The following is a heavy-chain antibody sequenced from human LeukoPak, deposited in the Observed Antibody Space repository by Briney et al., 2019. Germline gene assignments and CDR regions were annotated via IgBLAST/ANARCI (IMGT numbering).Heavy chain of an antibody. CDR3: ARDHDREAFDI. V-gene: IGHV3-74*01. J-gene: IGHJ3*02. CDR2: INSDGSST. Sequence: GGSLRLSCAASGFTFSIYWMHWVRQAPGKGLVWVSRINSDGSSTSYADSVKGRFTISRDNAKNTLYLQMNSLRAEDTAVYYCARDHDREAFDIWGQGTMVTVSS. CDR1: GFTFSIYW. D-gene: IGHD1-1*01.